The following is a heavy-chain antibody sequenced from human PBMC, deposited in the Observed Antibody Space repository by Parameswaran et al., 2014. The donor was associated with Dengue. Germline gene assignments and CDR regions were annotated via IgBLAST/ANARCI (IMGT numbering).Heavy chain of an antibody. CDR3: AFGLPDPTYYHESQSYYSTFDY. J-gene: IGHJ4*02. D-gene: IGHD3-22*01. V-gene: IGHV1-18*01. CDR2: INTDNGNT. Sequence: WVRQAPGQGLEWMGWINTDNGNTKYSQKVQGRVTMTTDTSTSTAFMELRSLRSDDTAVYYCAFGLPDPTYYHESQSYYSTFDYWGQGTLVTVSS.